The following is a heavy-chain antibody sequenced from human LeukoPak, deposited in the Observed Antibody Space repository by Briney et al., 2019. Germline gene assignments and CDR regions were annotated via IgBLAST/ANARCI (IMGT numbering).Heavy chain of an antibody. D-gene: IGHD1-26*01. Sequence: SETLSLTCTVSGGSISSSSYYWGWIRQPPGKGLEWIGSIYYSGSTYYNPSLKSRVTISVDTSKNQFSLKLSSVTAADTAVYYCARGGSEWELFHTFDYWGQGTLVTVSS. CDR1: GGSISSSSYY. V-gene: IGHV4-39*07. J-gene: IGHJ4*02. CDR2: IYYSGST. CDR3: ARGGSEWELFHTFDY.